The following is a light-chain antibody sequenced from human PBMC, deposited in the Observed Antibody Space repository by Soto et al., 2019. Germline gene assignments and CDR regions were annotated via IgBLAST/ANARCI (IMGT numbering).Light chain of an antibody. CDR1: QSVSSN. CDR2: DAS. V-gene: IGKV3-15*01. CDR3: QQYNNWPPLT. Sequence: EIVMTQSPATLSVSPGERVTLSCRASQSVSSNLAWYQEKPGQAPRLLIFDASTRATGVPARFSGSGSGTEFTLTISSLQSEDFAVYYWQQYNNWPPLTFGGGTKVEIK. J-gene: IGKJ4*01.